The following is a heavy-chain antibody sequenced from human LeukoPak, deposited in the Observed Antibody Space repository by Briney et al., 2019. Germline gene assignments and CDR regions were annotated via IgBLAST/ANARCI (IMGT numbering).Heavy chain of an antibody. CDR3: ARVGCSGGSCYDDAFDI. D-gene: IGHD2-15*01. J-gene: IGHJ3*02. CDR1: GGSISSYY. V-gene: IGHV4-59*01. Sequence: PSETLSLTCTVSGGSISSYYWSWIRQPPGKGLEWIGYIYYSGSTNYNPSPKSRVTISVDTSKNQFSLKLSSVTAADTAVYYCARVGCSGGSCYDDAFDIWGQGTMVTVPS. CDR2: IYYSGST.